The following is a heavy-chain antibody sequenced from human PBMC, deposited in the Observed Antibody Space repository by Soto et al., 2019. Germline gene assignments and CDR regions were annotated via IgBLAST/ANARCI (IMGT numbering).Heavy chain of an antibody. V-gene: IGHV3-23*01. Sequence: GGSLRLSCAASGFTINTHAMTWVRQAPGKGLEWVSAFSGRSGDTYYAASVKGRFTISGDNSKNTLYLQMNSLRAEDTAVYYCAKLIVTTWGMDFSGQGTTVTVSS. CDR2: FSGRSGDT. CDR3: AKLIVTTWGMDF. D-gene: IGHD4-4*01. CDR1: GFTINTHA. J-gene: IGHJ6*02.